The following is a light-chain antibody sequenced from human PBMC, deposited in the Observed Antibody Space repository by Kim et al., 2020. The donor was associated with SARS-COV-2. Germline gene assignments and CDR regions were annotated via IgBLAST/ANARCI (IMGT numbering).Light chain of an antibody. V-gene: IGLV2-11*01. CDR1: SNDVGNYDY. CDR3: CSYAGTYIFV. J-gene: IGLJ3*02. CDR2: DVS. Sequence: GQSVTISCTGTSNDVGNYDYVSWYQHHPGQAPKLIISDVSERPSGVPDRFSALKSGNTASLTISGLHAEDEADYYCCSYAGTYIFVFGGGTQLTVL.